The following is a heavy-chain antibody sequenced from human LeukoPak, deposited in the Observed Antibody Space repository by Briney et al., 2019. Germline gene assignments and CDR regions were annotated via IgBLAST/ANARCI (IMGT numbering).Heavy chain of an antibody. CDR1: GGTFSDYA. J-gene: IGHJ4*02. CDR3: ARVRPFGVVAAPYYFDY. Sequence: GASVKVSCKASGGTFSDYAISWVRQAPGQGLEWVGQIIPIFGTANYAQKFQGRVTITADQSTSTVYMELSSLRSEDTAVYYCARVRPFGVVAAPYYFDYWGQGTLVTVSS. CDR2: IIPIFGTA. V-gene: IGHV1-69*13. D-gene: IGHD2-15*01.